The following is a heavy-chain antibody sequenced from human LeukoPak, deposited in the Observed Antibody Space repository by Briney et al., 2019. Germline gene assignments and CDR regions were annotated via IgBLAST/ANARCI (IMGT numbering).Heavy chain of an antibody. D-gene: IGHD2-15*01. CDR2: IKQDGSEK. V-gene: IGHV3-7*01. CDR1: GFTFGSYW. J-gene: IGHJ4*02. Sequence: GGSLRLSCAASGFTFGSYWMSWVRQAPGKGLEWVANIKQDGSEKYYVDSVKGRFTISRDNAKNSLYLQMNSLRAEDTAVYYCASDRGSVSGDWGQGTLVTVSS. CDR3: ASDRGSVSGD.